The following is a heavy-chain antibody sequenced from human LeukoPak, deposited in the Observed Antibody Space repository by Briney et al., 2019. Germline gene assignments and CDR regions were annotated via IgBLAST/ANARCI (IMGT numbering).Heavy chain of an antibody. CDR1: GYTFTSYS. V-gene: IGHV1-18*01. Sequence: ASVKVSCKASGYTFTSYSFSWVRQAPGQGLERMGWISAYNGNTNYAQKLQGRVTMTTDTSTSTAYMELRSLRSDDTAVYYCARDTHYGYYYYYMDVWGKGTTVTVSS. J-gene: IGHJ6*03. CDR3: ARDTHYGYYYYYMDV. D-gene: IGHD4-17*01. CDR2: ISAYNGNT.